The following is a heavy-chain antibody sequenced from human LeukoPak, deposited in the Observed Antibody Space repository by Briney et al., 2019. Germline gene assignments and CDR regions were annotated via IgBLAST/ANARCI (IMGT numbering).Heavy chain of an antibody. V-gene: IGHV1-3*01. CDR2: INAGNGNT. CDR1: GYTFTSYA. J-gene: IGHJ4*02. CDR3: ARSRGPYDFWSHWDY. Sequence: ASVKVSCKASGYTFTSYAMHWVRQAPGQRLEWMGWINAGNGNTKYSQKFQGRVTITRDTSASTAYMELSSLRSEDTAVYCCARSRGPYDFWSHWDYWGQGTLVTVSS. D-gene: IGHD3-3*01.